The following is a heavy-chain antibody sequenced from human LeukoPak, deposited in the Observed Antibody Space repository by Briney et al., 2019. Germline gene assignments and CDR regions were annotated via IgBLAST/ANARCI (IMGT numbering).Heavy chain of an antibody. CDR3: ARGSVWDILTD. J-gene: IGHJ4*02. V-gene: IGHV1-8*01. Sequence: ASVKVSCKASGYTFTSYDINWVRQASGQGLEWMGWMNPNSGTTGYAQTFQGRVTMTRNTSISTAYMELSSLRSEDTAVYYCARGSVWDILTDWGQGTLVTVSS. D-gene: IGHD3-9*01. CDR1: GYTFTSYD. CDR2: MNPNSGTT.